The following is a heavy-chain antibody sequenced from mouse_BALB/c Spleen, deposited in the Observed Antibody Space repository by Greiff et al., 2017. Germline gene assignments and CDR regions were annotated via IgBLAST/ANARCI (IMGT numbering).Heavy chain of an antibody. CDR1: GFTFSSFG. CDR3: ARYGSSYYWYFDV. V-gene: IGHV5-17*02. D-gene: IGHD1-1*01. Sequence: EVQRVESGGGLVQPGGSRKLSCAASGFTFSSFGMHWVRQAPEKGLEWVAYISSGSSTIYYADTVTGRFTISRDNPKNTLFLQMTSLRAEDTAIYYCARYGSSYYWYFDVWGAGTTVTVSS. J-gene: IGHJ1*01. CDR2: ISSGSSTI.